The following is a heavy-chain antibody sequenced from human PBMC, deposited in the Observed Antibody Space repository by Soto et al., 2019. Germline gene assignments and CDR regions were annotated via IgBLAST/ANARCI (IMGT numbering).Heavy chain of an antibody. Sequence: QVQLQESGPGLVKPSETLSLTCTVSGGSISSYYWSWIRQPPGKGLEWIGYIYYSGSTNYNPSLKIRVTLSVDTSKNQLSLKLSSVTAADTAVYYCARRYGYYFDYWGQGTLVTVSS. CDR1: GGSISSYY. CDR2: IYYSGST. V-gene: IGHV4-59*08. D-gene: IGHD4-17*01. CDR3: ARRYGYYFDY. J-gene: IGHJ4*02.